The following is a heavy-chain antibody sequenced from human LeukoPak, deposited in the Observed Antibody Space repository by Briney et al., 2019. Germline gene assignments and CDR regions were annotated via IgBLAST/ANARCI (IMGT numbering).Heavy chain of an antibody. V-gene: IGHV3-23*01. CDR3: AREAAAGFDY. J-gene: IGHJ4*02. Sequence: GGSLRLSCAASGFTFSSYSMTWVRQAPGKGLEWVSVVSGSGGSTYYADSVKGRFAISRDNSKNTLYLQMNSLRAEDTAVYYCAREAAAGFDYWGQGTLVTVSS. CDR2: VSGSGGST. CDR1: GFTFSSYS. D-gene: IGHD6-13*01.